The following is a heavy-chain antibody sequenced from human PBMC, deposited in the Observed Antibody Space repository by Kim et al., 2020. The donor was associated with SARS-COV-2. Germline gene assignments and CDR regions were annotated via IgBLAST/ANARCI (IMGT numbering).Heavy chain of an antibody. Sequence: YYADSVKGRFTISRDNSKNTLYLQMNSLRAEDTAVYYCAKGGVSIAAFDYWGQGTLVTVSS. J-gene: IGHJ4*02. CDR3: AKGGVSIAAFDY. D-gene: IGHD6-6*01. V-gene: IGHV3-23*01.